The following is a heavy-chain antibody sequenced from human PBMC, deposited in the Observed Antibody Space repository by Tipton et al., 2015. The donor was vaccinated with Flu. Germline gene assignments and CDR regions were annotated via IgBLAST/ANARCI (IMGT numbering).Heavy chain of an antibody. V-gene: IGHV4-4*02. D-gene: IGHD3-10*02. CDR1: GGSISSGNW. J-gene: IGHJ4*02. CDR2: IYHSGTT. CDR3: ARHTGDSVRGVIDY. Sequence: TLSLTCVVSGGSISSGNWWSWVRQPPGKGLEWIGTIYHSGTTYYNPSLKSRLTISVDTSKNQFSLRLSSVTAADTAVYYCARHTGDSVRGVIDYWGQGTLVTVSS.